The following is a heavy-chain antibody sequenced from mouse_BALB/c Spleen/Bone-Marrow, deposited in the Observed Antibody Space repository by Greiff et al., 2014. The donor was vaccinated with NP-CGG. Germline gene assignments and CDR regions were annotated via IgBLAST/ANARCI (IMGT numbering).Heavy chain of an antibody. V-gene: IGHV1-15*01. Sequence: QVQLQQSGAELVRPGASVTLSCKASGYTFTDYEMHWVKQTPVHGLEWIGAIDPETGGTAYNQKFKGKATLTADKSSSTAYMELRSLTSEDSAVYYCTRDGSSRWYFDVWGAGPRSPSPQ. D-gene: IGHD1-1*01. CDR1: GYTFTDYE. J-gene: IGHJ1*01. CDR3: TRDGSSRWYFDV. CDR2: IDPETGGT.